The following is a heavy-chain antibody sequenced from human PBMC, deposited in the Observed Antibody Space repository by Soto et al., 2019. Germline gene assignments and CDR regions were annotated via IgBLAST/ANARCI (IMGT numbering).Heavy chain of an antibody. CDR1: GGTFSSYA. J-gene: IGHJ6*02. V-gene: IGHV1-69*13. D-gene: IGHD5-18*01. CDR3: ARDHGVTDTAMADLHYYYYGMDV. CDR2: IIPIFGTA. Sequence: SVKVSCKASGGTFSSYAISWVRQAPGQGLEWMGGIIPIFGTANYAQKFQGRVTITADESTSTAYMELSSLRSEDTAVYYCARDHGVTDTAMADLHYYYYGMDVWG.